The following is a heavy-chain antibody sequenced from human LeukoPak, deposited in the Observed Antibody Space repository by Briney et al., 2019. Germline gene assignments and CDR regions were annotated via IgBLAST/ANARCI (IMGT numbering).Heavy chain of an antibody. D-gene: IGHD2-2*02. V-gene: IGHV1-2*02. CDR2: INPNSGGT. CDR3: ARGDPRYCSSTSCYTQWFDP. CDR1: GYTFTGYY. J-gene: IGHJ5*02. Sequence: GASVKVSCKASGYTFTGYYMHWVRQAPGQGLEWMGWINPNSGGTNYAQKFQGRVTMTRDTSISTAYMELSRLRSDDTAVYYCARGDPRYCSSTSCYTQWFDPWGQGTLVTVSS.